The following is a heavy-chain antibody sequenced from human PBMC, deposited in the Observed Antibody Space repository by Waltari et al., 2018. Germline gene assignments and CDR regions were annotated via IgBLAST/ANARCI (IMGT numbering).Heavy chain of an antibody. V-gene: IGHV1-2*02. CDR1: GYTFTGYY. D-gene: IGHD2-2*01. CDR2: INPNSGVT. CDR3: ARPHCTSTTCYVFFDH. J-gene: IGHJ5*02. Sequence: SCKASGYTFTGYYMHWVRQAPGQGLEWMGWINPNSGVTNYTEKFQGRVTMTRDTSISTAYMELSSLRSDDTAVYYCARPHCTSTTCYVFFDHWGQGTLVTVSS.